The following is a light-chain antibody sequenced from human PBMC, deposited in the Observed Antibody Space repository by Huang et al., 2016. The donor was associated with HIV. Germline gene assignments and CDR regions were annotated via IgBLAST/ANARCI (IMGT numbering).Light chain of an antibody. J-gene: IGKJ2*01. CDR3: QQYSTSSYT. CDR2: DAH. V-gene: IGKV3D-20*01. Sequence: VLTQSPATLSLSPGERATLTCGASKSVRNNYLAWYQQKPGLAPRLLIYDAHVRATGIPDRFSGSGSGTDFTLTISRLEPEDFAMYYCQQYSTSSYTFGQGTKVDI. CDR1: KSVRNNY.